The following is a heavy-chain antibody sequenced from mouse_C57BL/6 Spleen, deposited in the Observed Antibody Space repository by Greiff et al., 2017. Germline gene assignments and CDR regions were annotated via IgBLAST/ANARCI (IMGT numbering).Heavy chain of an antibody. J-gene: IGHJ4*01. CDR1: GFSLTSYA. V-gene: IGHV2-9-1*01. Sequence: QVQLKESGPGLVAPSQRVSITCTVSGFSLTSYAISWVRQPPGKGLEWLGGMWTGGGANYNSALKSRLSISKDNYKRQVFLKMNSLQTDDTARYYGASWVMDYWGQGTSVTVSS. D-gene: IGHD4-1*01. CDR3: ASWVMDY. CDR2: MWTGGGA.